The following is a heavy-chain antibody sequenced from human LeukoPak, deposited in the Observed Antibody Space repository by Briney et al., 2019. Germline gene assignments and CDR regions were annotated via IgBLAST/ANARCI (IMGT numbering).Heavy chain of an antibody. D-gene: IGHD1-14*01. Sequence: ASVKVSCKASGYTFTGYYMHRVRQAPGQRLEWMGWINPNSGGTNYAEKFQGRVTMTRDTSISTAYMQLGRLRSDDTAVYYCARDTDHRLDYWGQGTLVTVSS. J-gene: IGHJ4*02. CDR1: GYTFTGYY. CDR3: ARDTDHRLDY. CDR2: INPNSGGT. V-gene: IGHV1-2*02.